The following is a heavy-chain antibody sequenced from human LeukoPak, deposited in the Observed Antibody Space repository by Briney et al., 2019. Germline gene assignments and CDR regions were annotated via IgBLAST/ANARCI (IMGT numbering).Heavy chain of an antibody. V-gene: IGHV4-59*01. D-gene: IGHD1-26*01. Sequence: SETLSLTCTVSGGSISSYYWSWIRQPPGKGLEWIGYIFSNGSTHYNPSLKSRVTISLDTSKNQFSLKLASVTAADTAVYYCAREGGSYGGDFDYWGQGTLVTVSS. J-gene: IGHJ4*02. CDR1: GGSISSYY. CDR3: AREGGSYGGDFDY. CDR2: IFSNGST.